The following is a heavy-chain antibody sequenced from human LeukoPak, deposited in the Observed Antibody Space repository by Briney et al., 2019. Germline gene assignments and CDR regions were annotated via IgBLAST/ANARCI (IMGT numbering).Heavy chain of an antibody. CDR3: ARPDMVRGVY. CDR1: GGSISSSSYY. J-gene: IGHJ4*02. CDR2: IYYSGST. Sequence: SETLSLTCTVSGGSISSSSYYWGWIRQPPGKGLEWIGSIYYSGSTYYNPSLKGRVTISVDTSKNQFSLKLSSVTAADTAVYYCARPDMVRGVYWGQGTLVTVSS. D-gene: IGHD3-10*01. V-gene: IGHV4-39*01.